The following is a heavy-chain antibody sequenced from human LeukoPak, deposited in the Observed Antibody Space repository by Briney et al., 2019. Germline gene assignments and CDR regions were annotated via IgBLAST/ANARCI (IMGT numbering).Heavy chain of an antibody. Sequence: ASVKVSCKASGYTFTSYGISLVRQAPGQGLEWMGWINPNSGGTNYAQKFQGRVTMTRDTSISTAYMELSRLRSDDTAVYYCARDQYDILTGGLGYWGQETLVTVSS. CDR2: INPNSGGT. D-gene: IGHD3-9*01. CDR3: ARDQYDILTGGLGY. V-gene: IGHV1-2*02. CDR1: GYTFTSYG. J-gene: IGHJ4*02.